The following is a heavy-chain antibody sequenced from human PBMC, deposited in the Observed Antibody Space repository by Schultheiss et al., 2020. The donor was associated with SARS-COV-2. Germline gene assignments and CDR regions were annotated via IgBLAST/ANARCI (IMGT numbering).Heavy chain of an antibody. CDR2: IYTGGTT. D-gene: IGHD6-13*01. CDR1: GFTFKNFG. J-gene: IGHJ4*02. V-gene: IGHV3-NL1*01. Sequence: GGSLRLSCAASGFTFKNFGMHWVRQAPGKGLEWVSVIYTGGTTYYADSVKGRFTISRDNSKNTLYLQMNSLRAEDTAVYYCAKGIRGIAGYYFDYWGQGTLVTVSS. CDR3: AKGIRGIAGYYFDY.